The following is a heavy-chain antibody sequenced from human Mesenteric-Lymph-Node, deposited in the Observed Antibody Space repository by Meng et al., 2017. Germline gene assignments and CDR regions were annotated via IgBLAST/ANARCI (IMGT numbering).Heavy chain of an antibody. CDR1: GGSISSYY. D-gene: IGHD6-19*01. J-gene: IGHJ4*02. V-gene: IGHV4-59*01. CDR3: ARGGRQWLVAEFDY. Sequence: QVQLQESGPGLLKPSETLSLTCTVSGGSISSYYWSWIRQPPGKGLEWIGYIYYSGSTNYNPSLKSRVTISVDTSKNQFSLKLSSVTAADTAVYYCARGGRQWLVAEFDYWGQGTLVTVSS. CDR2: IYYSGST.